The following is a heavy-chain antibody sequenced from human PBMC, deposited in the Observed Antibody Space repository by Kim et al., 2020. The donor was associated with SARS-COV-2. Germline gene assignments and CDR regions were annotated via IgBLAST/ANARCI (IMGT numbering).Heavy chain of an antibody. CDR3: ARAYITMVRGVIIDWFDP. CDR2: IYPGDSDT. J-gene: IGHJ5*02. D-gene: IGHD3-10*01. CDR1: GYSFTSYW. Sequence: GESLKISCKGSGYSFTSYWIGWVRQMPGKGLEWMGIIYPGDSDTRYSPSFQGQVTISADKSISTAYLQWSSLKASDTAMYYCARAYITMVRGVIIDWFDPWGQGTLVTVSS. V-gene: IGHV5-51*01.